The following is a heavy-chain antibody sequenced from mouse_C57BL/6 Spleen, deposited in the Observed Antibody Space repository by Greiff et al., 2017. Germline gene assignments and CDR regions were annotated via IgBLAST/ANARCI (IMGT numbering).Heavy chain of an antibody. D-gene: IGHD2-3*01. J-gene: IGHJ2*01. CDR1: GYTFTSYW. CDR2: IDPSDSYT. V-gene: IGHV1-69*01. CDR3: ARSEDGYYHFDY. Sequence: QVQLQQPGAELVMPGASVKLSCKASGYTFTSYWMHWVKQRPGQGLEWIGEIDPSDSYTNYNQKFKGKSTLTVDKSSSTAYMQLSSLTSEDSAVYYCARSEDGYYHFDYWGQGPTLPVSS.